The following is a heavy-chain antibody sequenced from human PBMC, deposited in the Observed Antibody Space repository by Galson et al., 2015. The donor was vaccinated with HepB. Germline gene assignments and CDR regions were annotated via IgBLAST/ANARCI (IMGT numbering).Heavy chain of an antibody. V-gene: IGHV3-74*01. CDR2: INWNGNST. J-gene: IGHJ6*02. Sequence: SLRLSCAASGFTFGTYWMHWVRQAPGKGLVWVSRINWNGNSTTYADSVKGRFTISRDNAKDTLFLQMNSLRAEDTAVYYCARVPSVPYDYYYAMGVWGQGTTVTVSS. CDR1: GFTFGTYW. CDR3: ARVPSVPYDYYYAMGV. D-gene: IGHD5/OR15-5a*01.